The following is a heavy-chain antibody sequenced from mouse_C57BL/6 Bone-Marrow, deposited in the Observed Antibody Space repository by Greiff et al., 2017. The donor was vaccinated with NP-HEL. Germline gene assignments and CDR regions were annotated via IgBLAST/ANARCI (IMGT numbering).Heavy chain of an antibody. V-gene: IGHV1-42*01. CDR3: ARSPYDYDGYYYAMDY. Sequence: EVQLQQSGPELVKPGASVKISCKASGYSFTGYYMNWVKQSPEKSLEWIGEINPSTGGTTYNQKFKAKATLTVDKSSSTAYMQLKSLTSEDSAVYYCARSPYDYDGYYYAMDYWGQGTSVTVSS. J-gene: IGHJ4*01. CDR2: INPSTGGT. CDR1: GYSFTGYY. D-gene: IGHD2-4*01.